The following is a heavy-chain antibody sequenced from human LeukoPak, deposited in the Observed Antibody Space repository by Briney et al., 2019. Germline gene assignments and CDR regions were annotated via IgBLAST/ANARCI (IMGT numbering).Heavy chain of an antibody. CDR1: GFTFSSYA. CDR3: AKDRGSYSSSPTGY. Sequence: GGSLRLSCAASGFTFSSYAMSWVRQAPGKGLEWVSAISGSGGSTYYADSVKGRFTTSRDNSKNTLYLQMNSLRAEDTAVYYCAKDRGSYSSSPTGYWGQGTLVTVSS. J-gene: IGHJ4*02. D-gene: IGHD6-13*01. V-gene: IGHV3-23*01. CDR2: ISGSGGST.